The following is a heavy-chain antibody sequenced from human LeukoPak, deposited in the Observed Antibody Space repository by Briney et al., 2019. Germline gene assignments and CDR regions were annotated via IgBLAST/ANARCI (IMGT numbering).Heavy chain of an antibody. Sequence: NPSETLSLTCTVSGXSISSTSYYWGWIRQPPGKGLEWIGNIYSSGSTYYNPSLKSRVTISVDTSKNQFSLRLTSVTAADTAVYFCARQGPSRDNGFDPWGQGTLVTVSS. CDR1: GXSISSTSYY. V-gene: IGHV4-39*01. J-gene: IGHJ5*02. CDR3: ARQGPSRDNGFDP. D-gene: IGHD5-24*01. CDR2: IYSSGST.